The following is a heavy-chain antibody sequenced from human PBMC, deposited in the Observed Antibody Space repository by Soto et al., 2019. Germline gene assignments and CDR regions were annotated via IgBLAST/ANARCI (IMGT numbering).Heavy chain of an antibody. CDR2: ISTYNGNT. D-gene: IGHD4-17*01. J-gene: IGHJ4*02. Sequence: ASVKVSFKASGYSFTTSGITWVRQAPGQGLEWMGWISTYNGNTNYAQKLQDRVTLTTDTSTSTAYMELRGLRSDDTAVYYCARRLYGDYDYWGQGTPVTVSS. CDR1: GYSFTTSG. CDR3: ARRLYGDYDY. V-gene: IGHV1-18*01.